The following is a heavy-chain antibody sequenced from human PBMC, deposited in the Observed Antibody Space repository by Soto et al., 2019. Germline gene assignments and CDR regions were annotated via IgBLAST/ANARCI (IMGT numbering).Heavy chain of an antibody. D-gene: IGHD3-10*02. J-gene: IGHJ4*02. CDR1: GGSISSSSYY. CDR2: IYYSGST. CDR3: ARPMSGGIYYFDY. Sequence: SETLSLTCTVSGGSISSSSYYWGWIRQPPGKGLEWIGSIYYSGSTYYNPSLKSRVTISVDTSKNQFSLKLSSVTAADTAVYYCARPMSGGIYYFDYWGQGTLVTVSS. V-gene: IGHV4-39*01.